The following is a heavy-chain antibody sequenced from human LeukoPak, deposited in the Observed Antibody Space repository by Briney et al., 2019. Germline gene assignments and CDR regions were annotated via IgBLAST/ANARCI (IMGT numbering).Heavy chain of an antibody. V-gene: IGHV3-23*01. Sequence: GSLRLSCAASGFTFSSYAMSWVRQAPGKGLEWVSAISGSGGSTYYADSVKGRFPISRHNSKNTLYLQMNSLRAEDTAVYYCAKDLRGSGDYWGQGTLVTVSS. CDR2: ISGSGGST. CDR3: AKDLRGSGDY. J-gene: IGHJ4*02. D-gene: IGHD5/OR15-5a*01. CDR1: GFTFSSYA.